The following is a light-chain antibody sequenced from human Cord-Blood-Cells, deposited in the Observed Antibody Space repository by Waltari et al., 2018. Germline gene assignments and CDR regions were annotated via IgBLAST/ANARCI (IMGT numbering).Light chain of an antibody. V-gene: IGLV2-23*01. J-gene: IGLJ2*01. Sequence: QSALTQPASVSGSPGPSLTIPCTGTSSDVGGSNLVSWSQQHPGKAPKLMMYEGSKRPSGVSNRFSGSKSGNTASLTISGLQAEDEADYYCCSYAGSVVFGGGTKLTVL. CDR2: EGS. CDR1: SSDVGGSNL. CDR3: CSYAGSVV.